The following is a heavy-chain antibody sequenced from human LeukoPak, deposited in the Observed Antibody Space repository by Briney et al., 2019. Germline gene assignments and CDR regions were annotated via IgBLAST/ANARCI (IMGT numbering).Heavy chain of an antibody. Sequence: ASAKVSCKASGYTFTGYYMHWVRQAPGQGLEWMGWINPNSGGTNYAQKFQGRVTMTRDTSISTAYMELSRLRSDDTAVYYCARDGCSGGSCYYGMDVWGQGTTVTVSS. D-gene: IGHD2-15*01. CDR2: INPNSGGT. J-gene: IGHJ6*02. CDR1: GYTFTGYY. CDR3: ARDGCSGGSCYYGMDV. V-gene: IGHV1-2*02.